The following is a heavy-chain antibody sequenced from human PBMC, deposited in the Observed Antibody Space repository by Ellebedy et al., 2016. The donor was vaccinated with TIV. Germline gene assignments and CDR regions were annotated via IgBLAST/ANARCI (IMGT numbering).Heavy chain of an antibody. CDR1: AYSFINYW. D-gene: IGHD1-14*01. CDR2: IDLSDSDN. J-gene: IGHJ4*02. CDR3: AKLGHRATPDDS. V-gene: IGHV5-51*01. Sequence: PGGSLRLSCQGSAYSFINYWIVWVRQMPGRGLEWMGIIDLSDSDNSYTPSFQGQVTISADRSVTTAYLHFNSLKPSDTAVYYCAKLGHRATPDDSWGQGTLVTVSS.